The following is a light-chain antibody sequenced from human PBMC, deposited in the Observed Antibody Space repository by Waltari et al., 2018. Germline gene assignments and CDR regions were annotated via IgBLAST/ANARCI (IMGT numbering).Light chain of an antibody. V-gene: IGKV4-1*01. Sequence: DIVMTQSPDSLAVSLGERATINCKSSQSVLYSSNNKNYLAWYQQKPGQPPKLLIYWASTRESGVPDRFSRSGSGTDFTLTISSLQAEDVAVYYCQQYYSTPGTFGQGTKVEIK. CDR3: QQYYSTPGT. CDR2: WAS. CDR1: QSVLYSSNNKNY. J-gene: IGKJ1*01.